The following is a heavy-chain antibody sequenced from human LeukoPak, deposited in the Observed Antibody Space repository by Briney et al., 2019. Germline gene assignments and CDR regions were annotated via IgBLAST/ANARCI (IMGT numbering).Heavy chain of an antibody. V-gene: IGHV3-7*01. CDR1: GFTFSNYW. CDR2: IKQDGGET. D-gene: IGHD1-1*01. CDR3: ARETNSWYTRWFDP. Sequence: GGSLRLSCVASGFTFSNYWMTWVRQAPGKGLEWVANIKQDGGETYYVDSVKGRFTISRDNAKDSLYLQMNSLRAEDTAVYYCARETNSWYTRWFDPWGQGTLVTVSS. J-gene: IGHJ5*02.